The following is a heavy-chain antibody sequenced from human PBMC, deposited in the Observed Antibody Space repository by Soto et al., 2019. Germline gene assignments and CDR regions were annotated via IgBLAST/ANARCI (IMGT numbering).Heavy chain of an antibody. J-gene: IGHJ5*02. CDR2: IYYSGST. CDR3: ASPKIAFYNWFDP. V-gene: IGHV4-39*01. CDR1: GGSISSSIYY. D-gene: IGHD3-3*02. Sequence: SETLSLTCTVSGGSISSSIYYWGWIRQPPGKGLEWIGSIYYSGSTYYNPSLKSRVTISVDTSKNQFSLKLSSVTAADTAVYYCASPKIAFYNWFDPWGQGTLVTVS.